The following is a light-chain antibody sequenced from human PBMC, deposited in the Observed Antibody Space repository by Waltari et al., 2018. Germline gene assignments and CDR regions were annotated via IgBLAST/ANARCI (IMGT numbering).Light chain of an antibody. Sequence: QSALTQPASVSGSPGQSITITCTGSSADVGGYNLVSWYQHHPGQAPSLLIYGVNERPSGIPSRFAGSKSGNTASLTISGLQIEDEADYYCCSYGGVNTLGVLFGGGSKLTV. V-gene: IGLV2-23*02. CDR3: CSYGGVNTLGVL. CDR1: SADVGGYNL. CDR2: GVN. J-gene: IGLJ2*01.